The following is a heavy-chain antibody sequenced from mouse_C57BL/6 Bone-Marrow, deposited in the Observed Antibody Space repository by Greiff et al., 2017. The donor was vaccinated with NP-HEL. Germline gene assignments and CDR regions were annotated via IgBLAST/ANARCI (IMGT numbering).Heavy chain of an antibody. CDR3: ARDLLAWFAY. CDR1: GYSITSGYY. Sequence: EVHLVESGPGLVKPSQSLSLTCSVTGYSITSGYYWNWIRQFPGNKLEWMGYISYDGSNNYNPSLKNRISITRDTSKNQFFLKLNSVTTEDTATYYCARDLLAWFAYWGQGTLVTVSA. CDR2: ISYDGSN. J-gene: IGHJ3*01. D-gene: IGHD6-5*01. V-gene: IGHV3-6*01.